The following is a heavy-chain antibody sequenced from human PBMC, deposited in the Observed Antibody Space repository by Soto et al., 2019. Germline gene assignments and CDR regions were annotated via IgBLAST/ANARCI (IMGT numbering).Heavy chain of an antibody. CDR3: ARALRYCSGGSCAPFYYGMDV. CDR2: ISAYNGNT. Sequence: GASVKVSCKASGYTFTSYGISWVRQAPGQGLEWMGWISAYNGNTHYAQKLQGRVTMTTDTSTSTAYMERRSLRSDDTAVYYCARALRYCSGGSCAPFYYGMDVWGQGTTVTVSS. J-gene: IGHJ6*02. D-gene: IGHD2-15*01. V-gene: IGHV1-18*01. CDR1: GYTFTSYG.